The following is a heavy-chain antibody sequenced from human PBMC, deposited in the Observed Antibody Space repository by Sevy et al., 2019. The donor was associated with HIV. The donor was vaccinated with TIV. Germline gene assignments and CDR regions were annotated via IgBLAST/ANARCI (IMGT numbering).Heavy chain of an antibody. D-gene: IGHD3-9*01. CDR2: IIPIFGTA. V-gene: IGHV1-69*13. CDR1: GGTFSSYA. CDR3: AGGPSYDILTGYYKSYFDY. J-gene: IGHJ4*02. Sequence: ASVKVSCKASGGTFSSYAISWVRQAPGQGLEWMGGIIPIFGTANYSQKFQGRVTITADESTSTAYMELSSLRSEDTAVYYCAGGPSYDILTGYYKSYFDYWGQGTLVTVSS.